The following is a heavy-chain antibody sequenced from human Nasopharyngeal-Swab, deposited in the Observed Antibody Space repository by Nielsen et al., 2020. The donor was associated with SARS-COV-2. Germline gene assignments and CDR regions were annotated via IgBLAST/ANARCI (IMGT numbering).Heavy chain of an antibody. CDR3: ARHGGWLQITYYYYCMDV. J-gene: IGHJ6*02. CDR2: IYPGDSDT. Sequence: GESLKISWKGSGYSFTSYWIGWVRQRPGKGLEWMGIIYPGDSDTRYSPSFQGQVTISADKSISTAYLQWSSLKASDTAMYYCARHGGWLQITYYYYCMDVWGQGTTVTVSS. D-gene: IGHD5-24*01. V-gene: IGHV5-51*01. CDR1: GYSFTSYW.